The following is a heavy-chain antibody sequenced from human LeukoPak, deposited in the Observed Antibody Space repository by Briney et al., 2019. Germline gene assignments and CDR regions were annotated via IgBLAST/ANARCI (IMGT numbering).Heavy chain of an antibody. D-gene: IGHD2-8*02. CDR3: AKCMSGTGVCLNFDS. Sequence: GGSLRLSCEASGFTFSTYAMSWVRQLPGKGLQWVSGISGSDSGTYYTDSVKGRFTISRDNSKNTVYLEIDNLRAEDTAVYHCAKCMSGTGVCLNFDSWGQGILVTVSS. CDR1: GFTFSTYA. CDR2: ISGSDSGT. V-gene: IGHV3-23*01. J-gene: IGHJ4*02.